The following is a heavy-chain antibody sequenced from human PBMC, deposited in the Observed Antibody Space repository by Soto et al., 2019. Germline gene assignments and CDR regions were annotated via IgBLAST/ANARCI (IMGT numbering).Heavy chain of an antibody. CDR3: AKGGRQWLVTSDFNY. D-gene: IGHD6-19*01. V-gene: IGHV3-30*18. Sequence: VHLVESGGGLVQPGRSLRLSCAASGFTCSDYAMHWVRQAPGKGLVWVAVVSHGGRNTHYADSVKGRFTISRDSTKNTVSLEMTSLRSEDTAVYYWAKGGRQWLVTSDFNYWGQGALVTVSS. CDR1: GFTCSDYA. CDR2: VSHGGRNT. J-gene: IGHJ4*02.